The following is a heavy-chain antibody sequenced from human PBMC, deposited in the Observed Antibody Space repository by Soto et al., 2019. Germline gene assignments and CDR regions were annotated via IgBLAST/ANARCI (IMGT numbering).Heavy chain of an antibody. CDR3: ARHYAENTGMARYNWFDP. D-gene: IGHD5-18*01. CDR1: GGTFSSYA. CDR2: LIPIFGTA. J-gene: IGHJ5*02. Sequence: QVQLVQSGAEVKKPGSSVKVSCKASGGTFSSYAISWVRQAPGQGLEWMGGLIPIFGTANYAQKFQGSVTITADEPTRRVYKGLRSPGSADTAVHYCARHYAENTGMARYNWFDPWGQGTLVTVSS. V-gene: IGHV1-69*19.